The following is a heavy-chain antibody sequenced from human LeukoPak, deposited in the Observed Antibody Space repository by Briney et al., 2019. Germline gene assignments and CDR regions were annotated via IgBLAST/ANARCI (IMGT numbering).Heavy chain of an antibody. CDR2: IYSGGRT. CDR1: GFIASSNY. V-gene: IGHV3-53*01. J-gene: IGHJ3*02. CDR3: ARGLGRELDGAFDI. D-gene: IGHD3-10*01. Sequence: GGSLRLSCAASGFIASSNYMSWVRQAPGEGLEWVSVIYSGGRTYYADSVKGRFTISRDNSRNTLYLQMNRLRAEDTAVYYCARGLGRELDGAFDIWGQGTMVTVSS.